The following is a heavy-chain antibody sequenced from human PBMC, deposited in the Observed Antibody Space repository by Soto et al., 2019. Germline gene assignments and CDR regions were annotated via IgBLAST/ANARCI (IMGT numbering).Heavy chain of an antibody. J-gene: IGHJ4*02. D-gene: IGHD6-19*01. CDR1: GFTFSSYA. V-gene: IGHV3-30*03. CDR2: ISYDGSNK. CDR3: VPGPYSSGWYFDY. Sequence: QPGGSLRLSCAASGFTFSSYAMHWVRQAPGKGLEWVAVISYDGSNKYYADSVKGRFTISRDNSMNTLYLQMNSLRAEDTAVYYCVPGPYSSGWYFDYWGQGTLVTVSS.